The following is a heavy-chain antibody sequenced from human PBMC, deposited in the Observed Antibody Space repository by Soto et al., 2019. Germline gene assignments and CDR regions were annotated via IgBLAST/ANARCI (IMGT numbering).Heavy chain of an antibody. CDR2: ITWDSATI. J-gene: IGHJ6*02. CDR3: TRDRRGNEDYYGMDV. CDR1: GFTFDDYG. V-gene: IGHV3-9*01. Sequence: EGQVVESGGGLVQPGGSLRLSCAASGFTFDDYGMHWVRQGPGKGLEWVSGITWDSATIGYADSVKGRFTISRDNAKNSLYLQMNSLKTEDTAVYYCTRDRRGNEDYYGMDVWGQGTTVTVSS. D-gene: IGHD1-1*01.